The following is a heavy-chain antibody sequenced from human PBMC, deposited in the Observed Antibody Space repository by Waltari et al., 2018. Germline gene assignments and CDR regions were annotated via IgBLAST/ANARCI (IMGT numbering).Heavy chain of an antibody. J-gene: IGHJ3*02. V-gene: IGHV3-9*01. CDR1: GFTFDDYA. CDR3: AKEIRITMVRGVMVGAFDI. D-gene: IGHD3-10*01. Sequence: EVQLVESGGGLVQPGRSLRLSCAASGFTFDDYAMHWVRQATGKGLEWVSGISWNSGSIGYADSVKGRCTISSDNAKNSLYLQINILRAEDTALYYCAKEIRITMVRGVMVGAFDIWGQGTMVTVSS. CDR2: ISWNSGSI.